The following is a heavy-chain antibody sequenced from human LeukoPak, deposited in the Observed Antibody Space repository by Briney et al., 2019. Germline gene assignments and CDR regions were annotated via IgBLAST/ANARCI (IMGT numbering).Heavy chain of an antibody. CDR3: AKGGSGLGGSWRLDY. Sequence: PGGSLRLSCAASGFTFSRYEMNWVRQAPGKGLEWVSYISRSGDTIYFADSVKGRFTISRDHAKNSLYLQMNSLRAEDTAVYYCAKGGSGLGGSWRLDYWGQGTLVTVSS. D-gene: IGHD1-26*01. J-gene: IGHJ4*02. CDR1: GFTFSRYE. V-gene: IGHV3-48*03. CDR2: ISRSGDTI.